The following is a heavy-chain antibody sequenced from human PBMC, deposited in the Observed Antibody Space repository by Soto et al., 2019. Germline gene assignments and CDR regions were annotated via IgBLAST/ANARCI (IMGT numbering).Heavy chain of an antibody. CDR2: IYPGDSDT. CDR3: ARPVETMPPDAFDI. D-gene: IGHD2-2*01. Sequence: GESLKISCTVSGYSFTRYWIGWVRQMPGKGLEWMGIIYPGDSDTRYSPSFQGQVTISADKSISTAYLQWSSLKASDTAMYYCARPVETMPPDAFDIWGQGTMVTVSS. V-gene: IGHV5-51*01. CDR1: GYSFTRYW. J-gene: IGHJ3*02.